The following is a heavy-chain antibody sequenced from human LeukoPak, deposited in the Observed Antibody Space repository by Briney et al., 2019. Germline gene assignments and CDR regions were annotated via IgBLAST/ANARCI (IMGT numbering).Heavy chain of an antibody. CDR2: IYYSGST. J-gene: IGHJ5*02. D-gene: IGHD6-13*01. CDR3: AKTTIAAAGLGPRFDP. V-gene: IGHV4-59*01. Sequence: PSETLSLTCTVSGGSISSYYWSWIRQPPGKGLEWIGYIYYSGSTNYNPSLESRVTISVDTSKNQFSLKLSSVTAADTAVYYCAKTTIAAAGLGPRFDPWGQGTLVTVSS. CDR1: GGSISSYY.